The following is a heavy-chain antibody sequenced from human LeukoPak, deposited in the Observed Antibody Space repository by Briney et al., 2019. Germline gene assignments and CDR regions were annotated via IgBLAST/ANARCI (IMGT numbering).Heavy chain of an antibody. D-gene: IGHD3-22*01. CDR3: AREGPIYYDSSGLDY. CDR1: GFTFSRYS. V-gene: IGHV3-21*01. Sequence: GGSLRLSCAASGFTFSRYSMNWVRQAPGKGLEWVSSITSSSSYIYYADSVKGRFTISRDNAKNSLYLQMNSLRAEDTAVYYCAREGPIYYDSSGLDYWGQGTLVTVSS. J-gene: IGHJ4*02. CDR2: ITSSSSYI.